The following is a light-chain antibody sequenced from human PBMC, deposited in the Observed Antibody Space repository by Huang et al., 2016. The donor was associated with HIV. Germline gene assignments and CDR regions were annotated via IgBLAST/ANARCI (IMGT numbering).Light chain of an antibody. J-gene: IGKJ2*01. CDR1: QNIKID. Sequence: EIVLTQSPATLSLSPGERVALTCRASQNIKIDLSWYQKRPGQAPRLLIANASNRSTGIPARFSGSGSGTDCTLTISSLEPEDFVVYFCQQRTNWPPGYTFGQGTKL. CDR3: QQRTNWPPGYT. V-gene: IGKV3-11*01. CDR2: NAS.